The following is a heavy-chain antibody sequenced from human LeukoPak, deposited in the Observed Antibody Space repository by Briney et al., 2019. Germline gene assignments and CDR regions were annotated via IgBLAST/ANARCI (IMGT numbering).Heavy chain of an antibody. Sequence: GGSLRLSCAASGFTFDDYAMHWVRQAPGKGLEWVSGISYNSDTIAYADSVKGRFTISRDNSKNTLYLEMNSLRAEDTAIYYCAKMKGHPLPKYYMDVWGQGTTVTVSS. CDR1: GFTFDDYA. CDR3: AKMKGHPLPKYYMDV. J-gene: IGHJ6*01. D-gene: IGHD1-26*01. CDR2: ISYNSDTI. V-gene: IGHV3-9*01.